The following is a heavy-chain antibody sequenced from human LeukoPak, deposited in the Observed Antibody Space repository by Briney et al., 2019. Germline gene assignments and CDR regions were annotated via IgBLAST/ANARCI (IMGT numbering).Heavy chain of an antibody. CDR2: ISAYNGNT. CDR1: GYTFTSYG. D-gene: IGHD6-13*01. J-gene: IGHJ4*02. Sequence: GASVKVSCKASGYTFTSYGISWVRQAPRQGLEWMGWISAYNGNTNYAQKLQGRVTMTTDTSTSTAYMELRSLRSDDTAVYYCARDAAPSSSWYSPRSDYWGQGTLVTVSS. CDR3: ARDAAPSSSWYSPRSDY. V-gene: IGHV1-18*01.